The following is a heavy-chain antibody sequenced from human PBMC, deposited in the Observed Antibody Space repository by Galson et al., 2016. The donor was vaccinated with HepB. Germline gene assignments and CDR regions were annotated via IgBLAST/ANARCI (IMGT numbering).Heavy chain of an antibody. D-gene: IGHD6-13*01. J-gene: IGHJ3*02. Sequence: SGYTLTELSMHWVRQAPGKGLEWMGGFDPEDGETIYAQKFQDRVTMTEDTSTDTDYMELSSLRSEDTAVYYCATGRRAAAGLDAFDIWGQGTMVTVSS. CDR2: FDPEDGET. CDR1: GYTLTELS. CDR3: ATGRRAAAGLDAFDI. V-gene: IGHV1-24*01.